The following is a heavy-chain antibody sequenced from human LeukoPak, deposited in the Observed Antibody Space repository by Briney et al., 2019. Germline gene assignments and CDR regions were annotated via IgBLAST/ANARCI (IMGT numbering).Heavy chain of an antibody. CDR2: INPSGGST. CDR1: GSTFTSFY. V-gene: IGHV1-46*01. J-gene: IGHJ4*02. CDR3: ARDEGGTAVRYYFDY. D-gene: IGHD2-21*02. Sequence: ASVKVSCKASGSTFTSFYTHWVRQAPGQGLEWMGIINPSGGSTSYAQKFQGRVTMTRDTSTSTVYMELSSLRSEDTAVYYCARDEGGTAVRYYFDYWGQGTLVTASS.